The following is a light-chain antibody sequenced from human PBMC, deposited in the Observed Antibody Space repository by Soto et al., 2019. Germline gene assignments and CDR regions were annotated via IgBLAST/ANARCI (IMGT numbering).Light chain of an antibody. CDR3: QQFSLYWA. J-gene: IGKJ1*01. V-gene: IGKV1-5*01. CDR1: QDINRW. Sequence: DIQMTQSPSTLSASVGDRVTITCRASQDINRWLAWYQQKPGKAPKILIYNADTLESGVPSRFSGSGYGTELILTISSLQPDDFATYYCQQFSLYWAXGQGTKV. CDR2: NAD.